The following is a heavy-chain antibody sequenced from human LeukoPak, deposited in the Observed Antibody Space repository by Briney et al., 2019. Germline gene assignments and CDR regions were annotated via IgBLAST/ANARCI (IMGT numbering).Heavy chain of an antibody. Sequence: SETLSLTCIVSGVSITSDNYYWSWLRQHPGKGLEWIGYIVYSGSAYYNPSLKSRVTISVDTSKNQFSLKLSSVTAADTAVYYCARDLGGSGFFNYWGQGTLVTVSS. CDR3: ARDLGGSGFFNY. V-gene: IGHV4-31*03. CDR2: IVYSGSA. J-gene: IGHJ4*02. CDR1: GVSITSDNYY. D-gene: IGHD3-16*01.